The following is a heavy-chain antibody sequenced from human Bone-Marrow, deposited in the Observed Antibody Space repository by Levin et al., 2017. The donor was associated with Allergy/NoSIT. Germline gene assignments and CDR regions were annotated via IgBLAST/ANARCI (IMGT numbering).Heavy chain of an antibody. D-gene: IGHD4-17*01. CDR3: AKAAPATVTIPLN. V-gene: IGHV3-23*01. CDR1: GFTFSDSP. CDR2: ISSSGDTT. Sequence: GESLKISCAASGFTFSDSPMMWVRQAPQKGLEWVSGISSSGDTTYDGDSMAGRFTISRDNSKNTLYLHMSGLRAEDTAIYFCAKAAPATVTIPLNWGQGTLVTVSS. J-gene: IGHJ4*02.